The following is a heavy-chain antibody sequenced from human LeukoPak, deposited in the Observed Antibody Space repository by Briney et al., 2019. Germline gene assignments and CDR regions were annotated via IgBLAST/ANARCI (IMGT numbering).Heavy chain of an antibody. CDR3: GRHLQRCNNCVCNFVGLDS. J-gene: IGHJ4*02. D-gene: IGHD2-8*01. V-gene: IGHV4-59*08. Sequence: PSETLSHTPMQPLDSPSVAMLCSVSQPPGKGLEWIGYIYYSGSTNYNPSLKSRVTISVDTSKNQISLKLSSVTAADTTVYYCGRHLQRCNNCVCNFVGLDSWGQGTLVTVSS. CDR1: DSPSVAML. CDR2: IYYSGST.